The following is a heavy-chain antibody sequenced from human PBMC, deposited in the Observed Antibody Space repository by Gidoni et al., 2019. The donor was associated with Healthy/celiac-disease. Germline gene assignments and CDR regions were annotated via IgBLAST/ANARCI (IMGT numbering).Heavy chain of an antibody. J-gene: IGHJ3*02. CDR2: ISGTGGST. CDR3: ARYCGGDCLDAFDI. CDR1: GFPFSSYA. V-gene: IGHV3-23*01. D-gene: IGHD2-21*01. Sequence: EVQLLESGGGLVQPGGSLRLSCAASGFPFSSYAMSWVRQAPGKGLEGVSGISGTGGSTYYADSVKGRFTISRDNSKNTLYLQMNSLRAEDTAVYYCARYCGGDCLDAFDIWGQGTIVTVSS.